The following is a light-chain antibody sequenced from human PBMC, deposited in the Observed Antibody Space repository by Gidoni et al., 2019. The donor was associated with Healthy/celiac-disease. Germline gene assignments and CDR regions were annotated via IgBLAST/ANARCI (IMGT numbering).Light chain of an antibody. CDR1: KLGDKY. Sequence: SYELTQPPSVSVSPGQTASITCSGDKLGDKYACWYQQKPGQSPVLVIYHDSKRPSGIPERFSGSNSGNTATLTISGTQAMDEADYYCQAWDSSTVVFGGGTKLTV. CDR2: HDS. CDR3: QAWDSSTVV. J-gene: IGLJ2*01. V-gene: IGLV3-1*01.